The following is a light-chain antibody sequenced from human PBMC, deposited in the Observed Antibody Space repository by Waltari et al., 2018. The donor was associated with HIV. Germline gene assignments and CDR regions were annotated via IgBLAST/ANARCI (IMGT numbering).Light chain of an antibody. V-gene: IGKV1-39*01. CDR3: QQSYSSPT. CDR2: TAT. J-gene: IGKJ3*01. CDR1: QNINHY. Sequence: DIQMTQSPSSLSASIGDSVTITSWASQNINHYLNWYQQKPGKAPTTLISTATTLQSGVPLRFRGSGSGTDFTLTITNLRPDDFATYFCQQSYSSPTFGPGTTVDIK.